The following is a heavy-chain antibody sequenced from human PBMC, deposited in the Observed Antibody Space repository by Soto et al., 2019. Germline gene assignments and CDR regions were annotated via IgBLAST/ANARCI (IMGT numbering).Heavy chain of an antibody. Sequence: GGSLRLSCAASGFTFNSYDMHWVRQATGKGLEWVSAIGTAGDTYYPGSVKGRFTISRENAKNSLYLQMNSLRAEDTAVYYCARDSYYGSGSYPHYYGMDVWGQGTTVTVSP. J-gene: IGHJ6*01. V-gene: IGHV3-13*01. CDR2: IGTAGDT. CDR3: ARDSYYGSGSYPHYYGMDV. D-gene: IGHD3-10*01. CDR1: GFTFNSYD.